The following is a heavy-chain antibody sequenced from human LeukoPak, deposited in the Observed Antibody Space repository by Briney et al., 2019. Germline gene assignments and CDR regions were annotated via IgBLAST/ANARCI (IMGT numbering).Heavy chain of an antibody. D-gene: IGHD5-12*01. Sequence: GGALRLSCEGSGFTFRSHWLNWVRQPPGKGPVWVAHIDPDGTTVNYADSVKGRFTVSRDNARNTLYLFMHSLRAEDTAVYFCARHRPREYSGYDPFDYWGRGTLVTVSS. V-gene: IGHV3-74*01. J-gene: IGHJ4*02. CDR1: GFTFRSHW. CDR2: IDPDGTTV. CDR3: ARHRPREYSGYDPFDY.